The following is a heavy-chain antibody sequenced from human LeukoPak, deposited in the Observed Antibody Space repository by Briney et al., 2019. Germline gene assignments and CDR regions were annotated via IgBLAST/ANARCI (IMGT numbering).Heavy chain of an antibody. J-gene: IGHJ5*02. D-gene: IGHD3-22*01. CDR1: GFTFSSYS. CDR2: ISSSSSYI. CDR3: AREYDSNPPYIRP. V-gene: IGHV3-21*01. Sequence: PGRSLKLSCAASGFTFSSYSMNWVRQAPGKGLEWVSSISSSSSYIYYADSVKGRFTISRDNAKNSLYLQMNSLRAEDTAVYYCAREYDSNPPYIRPWGQGTLVTVSS.